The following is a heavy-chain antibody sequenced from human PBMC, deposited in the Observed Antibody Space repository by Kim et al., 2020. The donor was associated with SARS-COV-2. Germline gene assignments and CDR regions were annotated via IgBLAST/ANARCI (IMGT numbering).Heavy chain of an antibody. J-gene: IGHJ4*02. CDR1: GFTFDDYA. CDR3: AKDIQGEQLVYFDY. Sequence: GGSLRLSCAASGFTFDDYAMHWVRQAPGKGLEWVSGISWNSGSIGYADSVKGRFTISRDNAKNSLYLQMNSLRAEDTALYYCAKDIQGEQLVYFDYWGQGTLVTVSS. V-gene: IGHV3-9*01. CDR2: ISWNSGSI. D-gene: IGHD6-6*01.